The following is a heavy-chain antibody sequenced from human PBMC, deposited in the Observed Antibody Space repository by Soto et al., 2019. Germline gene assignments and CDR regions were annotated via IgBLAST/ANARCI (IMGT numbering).Heavy chain of an antibody. D-gene: IGHD5-18*01. V-gene: IGHV4-4*02. Sequence: SETLSLTCAVSGGSISSSNWWSWVRQPPGKGLEWIGEIYHSGSTNYNPSLKSRVTISVDKSKNQFSLKLSSVTAADTAVYYCARHSHQLWSQNTFDYWGQGTLVTVS. J-gene: IGHJ4*02. CDR3: ARHSHQLWSQNTFDY. CDR2: IYHSGST. CDR1: GGSISSSNW.